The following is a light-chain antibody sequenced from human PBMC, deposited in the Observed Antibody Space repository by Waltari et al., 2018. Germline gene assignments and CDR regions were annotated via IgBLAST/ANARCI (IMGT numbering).Light chain of an antibody. Sequence: SYVLTQAPSVSVAPGETVRITCGGNNIADKNVHWYQQKPGQATVLVIFYDSDRPSGMPKGFCGSNSGNTATLTISRAEAGDEADYYCQVWDTSIDLSVFGTGTKVTVL. J-gene: IGLJ1*01. CDR3: QVWDTSIDLSV. V-gene: IGLV3-21*04. CDR1: NIADKN. CDR2: YDS.